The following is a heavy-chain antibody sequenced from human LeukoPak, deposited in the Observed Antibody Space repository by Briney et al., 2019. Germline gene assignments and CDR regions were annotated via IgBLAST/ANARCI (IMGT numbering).Heavy chain of an antibody. D-gene: IGHD1-1*01. Sequence: ASVKVSCKASGYTFTSYGISWVRQSPGQGLEWMGWISAYNGNTNYAQKLQGRVTMTTDTSTSTAYMELRSLRSDDTAVYYCARLRFRNWKGGNWFDPWGQGTLVTVSS. J-gene: IGHJ5*02. CDR2: ISAYNGNT. V-gene: IGHV1-18*01. CDR3: ARLRFRNWKGGNWFDP. CDR1: GYTFTSYG.